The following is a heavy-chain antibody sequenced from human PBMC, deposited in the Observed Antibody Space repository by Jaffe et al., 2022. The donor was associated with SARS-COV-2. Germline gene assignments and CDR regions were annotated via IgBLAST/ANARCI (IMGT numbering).Heavy chain of an antibody. J-gene: IGHJ6*03. CDR3: AREHCSSTSCYAGWLGYYYMDV. V-gene: IGHV3-7*01. D-gene: IGHD2-2*01. Sequence: EVQLVESGGGLVQPGGSLRLSCAASGFTFSSYWMSWVRQAPGKGLEWVANIKQDGSEKYYVDSVKGRFTISRDNAKNSLYLQMNSLRAEDTAVYYCAREHCSSTSCYAGWLGYYYMDVWGKGTTVTVSS. CDR2: IKQDGSEK. CDR1: GFTFSSYW.